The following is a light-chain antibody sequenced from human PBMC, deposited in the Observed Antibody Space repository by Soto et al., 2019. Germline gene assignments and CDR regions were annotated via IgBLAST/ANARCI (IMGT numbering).Light chain of an antibody. CDR1: QTISNY. Sequence: DIQMTQSPSSLSESVGGRVTISCRASQTISNYINWYKQKPGKAPNLLIYAASSLRSGVPSRFSGSGSGTDFTLPITRLQPEDFATYFCQQSYITPYTFGQGTKLEI. CDR2: AAS. J-gene: IGKJ2*01. CDR3: QQSYITPYT. V-gene: IGKV1-39*01.